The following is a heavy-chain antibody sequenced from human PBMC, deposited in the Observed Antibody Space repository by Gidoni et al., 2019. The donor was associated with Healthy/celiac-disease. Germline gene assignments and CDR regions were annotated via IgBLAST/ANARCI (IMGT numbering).Heavy chain of an antibody. CDR2: IYWNDDK. D-gene: IGHD3-3*01. Sequence: GWIRQPPGKALEWLALIYWNDDKRYSPSLKSRLTINKDTSKNQVVLTMTNMDSVDTATYYCALAYYDFWSGYYGEDWFDPWGQGTLVTVSS. V-gene: IGHV2-5*01. CDR3: ALAYYDFWSGYYGEDWFDP. J-gene: IGHJ5*02.